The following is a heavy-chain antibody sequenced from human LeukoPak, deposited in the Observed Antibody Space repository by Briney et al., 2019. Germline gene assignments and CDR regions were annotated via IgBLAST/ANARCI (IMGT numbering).Heavy chain of an antibody. J-gene: IGHJ3*02. CDR3: AKDRGSSGYAFDI. Sequence: GGSLRLSCAASGFTSSSYGMHWVRQAPGKGLEWVAVISYDGSNKYYADSVKGRFTISRDNSKNTLYLQMNGLRAEDTAVYYCAKDRGSSGYAFDIWGQGTMVTVSS. D-gene: IGHD3-22*01. CDR2: ISYDGSNK. V-gene: IGHV3-30*18. CDR1: GFTSSSYG.